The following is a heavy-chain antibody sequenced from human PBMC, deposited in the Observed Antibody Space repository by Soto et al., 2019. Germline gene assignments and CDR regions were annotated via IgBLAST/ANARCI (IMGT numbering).Heavy chain of an antibody. D-gene: IGHD2-15*01. CDR2: IYYGGTT. J-gene: IGHJ4*02. CDR1: DDSISTYY. V-gene: IGHV4-59*08. Sequence: QVQLQESGPGLVKPSETLSLTCTVSDDSISTYYWSWIRQPPGKGLEWIGYIYYGGTTNYSPSLKSRVTISVDTSKKQFSLNLSSVTAADTAVYYCVRHYYSGGSCHWAYWGPGTLVTVSS. CDR3: VRHYYSGGSCHWAY.